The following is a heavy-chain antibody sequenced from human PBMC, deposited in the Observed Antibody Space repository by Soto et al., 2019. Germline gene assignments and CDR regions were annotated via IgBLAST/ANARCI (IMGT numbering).Heavy chain of an antibody. V-gene: IGHV3-23*01. CDR2: VSGSGDTT. D-gene: IGHD3-16*01. Sequence: GGSLRLSCSASGFTFSNYGMYWVRQAPGKGLEWVSGVSGSGDTTYYTDSVKGRFTISRDNSKNTLYLHMDSLRAEDTAVYYCAIRAYTNSSYFDCWGRGTLVTVSS. CDR1: GFTFSNYG. J-gene: IGHJ4*02. CDR3: AIRAYTNSSYFDC.